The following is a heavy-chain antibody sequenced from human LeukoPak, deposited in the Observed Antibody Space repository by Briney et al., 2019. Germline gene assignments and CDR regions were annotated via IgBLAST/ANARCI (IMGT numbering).Heavy chain of an antibody. J-gene: IGHJ3*01. CDR2: IFHTGSI. V-gene: IGHV4-38-2*01. CDR3: VRMGVSYYYDSSTYYPVAFDV. Sequence: SETLSLTCGVSCYSISGGYYWGCIRQSPGRGREWIATIFHTGSIHHNPSLKSRVILSVGTSKNQFSLILTPVTAADTAVYYCVRMGVSYYYDSSTYYPVAFDVWGQGTMVTVSS. CDR1: CYSISGGYY. D-gene: IGHD3-22*01.